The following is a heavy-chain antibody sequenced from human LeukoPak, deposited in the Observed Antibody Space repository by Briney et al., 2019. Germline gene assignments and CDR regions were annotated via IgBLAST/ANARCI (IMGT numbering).Heavy chain of an antibody. Sequence: GGSLRLSCAASGFTFDDYGMSWVRQAPGKGLEWISYISSSGKTVFYADSVKGRFTISRDNAKNSLFLQVNSLRAEDTALYYCAGLGYCNTGSCYSLDYWGQGTLVTVSS. CDR3: AGLGYCNTGSCYSLDY. J-gene: IGHJ4*02. V-gene: IGHV3-48*03. CDR2: ISSSGKTV. CDR1: GFTFDDYG. D-gene: IGHD2-15*01.